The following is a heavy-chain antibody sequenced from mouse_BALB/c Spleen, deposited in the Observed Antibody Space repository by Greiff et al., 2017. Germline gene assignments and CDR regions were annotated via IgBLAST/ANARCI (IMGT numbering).Heavy chain of an antibody. J-gene: IGHJ2*01. V-gene: IGHV1-7*01. D-gene: IGHD2-3*01. CDR1: GYTFTSYW. Sequence: VKVVESGAELAKPGASVKMSCKASGYTFTSYWMHWVKQRPGQGLEWIGYINPSTGYTEYNQKFKDKATLTADKSSSTAYMQLSSLTSEDPAVYYCARFVIYDGYFGDYWGQGTTLTVSS. CDR2: INPSTGYT. CDR3: ARFVIYDGYFGDY.